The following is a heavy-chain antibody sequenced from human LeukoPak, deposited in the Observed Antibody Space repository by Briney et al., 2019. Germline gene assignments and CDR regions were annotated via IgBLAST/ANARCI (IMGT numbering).Heavy chain of an antibody. V-gene: IGHV3-30*02. CDR3: AKDGGYYFDY. CDR1: GFTLSSYG. CDR2: IRYDGSNK. J-gene: IGHJ4*02. Sequence: GGSLRLSCAASGFTLSSYGMHWVRQAPGKGLEWVAFIRYDGSNKYYADSVKGRFTISRDNSKNTLYLQMNSLRAEDTAVYYCAKDGGYYFDYWGQGTLVTVSS.